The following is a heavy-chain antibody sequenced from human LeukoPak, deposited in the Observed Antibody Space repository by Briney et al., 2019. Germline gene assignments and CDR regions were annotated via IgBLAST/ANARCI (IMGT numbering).Heavy chain of an antibody. Sequence: GGSLRLSCAASGFTFSSYAMHWVRQAPGKGLEYVSAISSNGGSTYYANSVKGRFTISRDNSKNTLYLQMNSLRAEDTAVYYCRGSGSYSAVWNFDYWGQGTLVTVSS. CDR1: GFTFSSYA. CDR3: RGSGSYSAVWNFDY. D-gene: IGHD3-10*01. J-gene: IGHJ4*02. CDR2: ISSNGGST. V-gene: IGHV3-64*01.